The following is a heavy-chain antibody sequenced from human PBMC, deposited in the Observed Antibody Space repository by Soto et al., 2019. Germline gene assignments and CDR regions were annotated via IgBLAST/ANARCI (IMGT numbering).Heavy chain of an antibody. CDR3: SKPLGVGFHHHYAMDV. J-gene: IGHJ6*02. V-gene: IGHV3-30*18. CDR1: GFTFSSYG. CDR2: ISYDGSNT. Sequence: PGGSLSLSCAASGFTFSSYGMHWVRQAQGKGLEWVAVISYDGSNTYYADSVKGRFTISRDNSKNTLYLQMNSLRAEDTAVYYYSKPLGVGFHHHYAMDVWGQGTMVTVYS. D-gene: IGHD1-26*01.